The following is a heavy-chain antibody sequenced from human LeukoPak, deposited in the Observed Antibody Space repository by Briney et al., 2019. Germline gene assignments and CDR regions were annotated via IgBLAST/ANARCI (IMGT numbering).Heavy chain of an antibody. Sequence: ASVKVSCKASGYTFSNYGISWVRQAPGQGLEWMGWISSYNDNTNYAQKLQGRVTMTTDTSTSTAYMELRSLRSDDTAVYYCAGDMVRGVILRRVLEYWGQGTLVTVSS. J-gene: IGHJ4*02. CDR2: ISSYNDNT. V-gene: IGHV1-18*01. CDR1: GYTFSNYG. D-gene: IGHD3-10*01. CDR3: AGDMVRGVILRRVLEY.